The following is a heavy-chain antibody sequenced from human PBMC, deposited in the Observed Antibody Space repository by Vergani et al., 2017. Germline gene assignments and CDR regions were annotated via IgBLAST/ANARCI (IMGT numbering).Heavy chain of an antibody. D-gene: IGHD1-26*01. CDR1: GFTFSDYY. J-gene: IGHJ4*02. CDR2: ISSSSSYT. V-gene: IGHV3-11*06. CDR3: ARGGGSGSYDY. Sequence: VQLVESGGGLVKPGGSPRLSCAASGFTFSDYYMSWIRQAPGKGLEGVSYISSSSSYTNYADSVKGRFTISRDNAKNALYLQMNSLRAEDTAVYYCARGGGSGSYDYWGQGTLVTVSS.